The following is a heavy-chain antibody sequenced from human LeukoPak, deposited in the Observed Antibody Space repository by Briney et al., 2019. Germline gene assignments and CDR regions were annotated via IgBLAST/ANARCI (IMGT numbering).Heavy chain of an antibody. CDR2: ISSSSSTI. Sequence: GGSLRLSCAASGFTFTGYTMNRVRQAPGKGLEWVSYISSSSSTIYYADSVKGRFTISRDNAKNPLYLQMNSLRAEDTAVYYCARYGDYAPDLWGRGTLVTVSS. CDR3: ARYGDYAPDL. D-gene: IGHD4-17*01. CDR1: GFTFTGYT. J-gene: IGHJ2*01. V-gene: IGHV3-48*01.